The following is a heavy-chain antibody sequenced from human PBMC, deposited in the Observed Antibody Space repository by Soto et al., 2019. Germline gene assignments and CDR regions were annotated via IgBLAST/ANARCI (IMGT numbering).Heavy chain of an antibody. D-gene: IGHD6-13*01. CDR1: GFTFSNAW. CDR2: IKSKTAGGTT. Sequence: PGGSLRLSCAASGFTFSNAWMSWVRQAPGKGLEWVGRIKSKTAGGTTDYAAPVKGRFTISRDDSKNTLYLQMNSLKTEDTAAYLCTRIAATGPFAYWGQGTLVPVSS. J-gene: IGHJ4*02. V-gene: IGHV3-15*01. CDR3: TRIAATGPFAY.